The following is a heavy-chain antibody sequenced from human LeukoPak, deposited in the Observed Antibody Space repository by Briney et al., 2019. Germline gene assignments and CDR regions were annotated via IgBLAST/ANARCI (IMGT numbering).Heavy chain of an antibody. J-gene: IGHJ6*02. CDR2: ISGSGGST. D-gene: IGHD6-13*01. CDR1: GFTFSSYA. CDR3: AKDNSAADPYYYYGMDA. Sequence: GGSLRLSCAASGFTFSSYAMSWVRQAPGKGLEWVSAISGSGGSTYYADSVKGRFTISRDNSKNTLYLQMNSLRAEDTAVYYCAKDNSAADPYYYYGMDAWGQGTTVTVSS. V-gene: IGHV3-23*01.